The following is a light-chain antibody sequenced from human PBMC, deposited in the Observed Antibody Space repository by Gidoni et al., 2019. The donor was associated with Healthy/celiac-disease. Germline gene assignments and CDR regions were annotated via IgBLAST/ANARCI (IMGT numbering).Light chain of an antibody. V-gene: IGKV1-5*01. CDR2: DAS. CDR3: QQYNSYPLT. Sequence: DIQMTQSPSTLSASVGDRVTITCRASQSFSSWLAWYQQKPGKAPKLLIYDASSLESGVPSRFSGIGSGTEFTLTISSLQPDDFATYYCQQYNSYPLTFGGGTKVEIK. J-gene: IGKJ4*01. CDR1: QSFSSW.